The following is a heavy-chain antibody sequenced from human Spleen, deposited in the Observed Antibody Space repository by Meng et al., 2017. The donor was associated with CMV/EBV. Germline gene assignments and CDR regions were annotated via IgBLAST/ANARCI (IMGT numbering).Heavy chain of an antibody. CDR1: GGSISSYY. J-gene: IGHJ6*02. Sequence: SETLSLTCTVSGGSISSYYWSWIRQPPGKGLEWIGYIYYSGSTNYNPSLKSRVTISGDTSKNQFSLKLSSVTAADTAVYYCTRGGPDCSSTSCYPYYYYGMDVWGQGTTVTVSS. V-gene: IGHV4-59*08. CDR3: TRGGPDCSSTSCYPYYYYGMDV. D-gene: IGHD2-2*01. CDR2: IYYSGST.